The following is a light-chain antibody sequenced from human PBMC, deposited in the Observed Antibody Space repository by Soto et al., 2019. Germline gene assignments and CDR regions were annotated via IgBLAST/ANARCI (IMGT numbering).Light chain of an antibody. CDR2: DAS. Sequence: IQMTQSPSTLSASVGDRVTITCRASQSVRDWLAWYQQKPGKAPKLLIYDASRLESAVPSRFSGSGSQTEFTLTITSLQPDDFATYYFRHYNPYSGPFGQGTKVDIK. CDR1: QSVRDW. J-gene: IGKJ1*01. V-gene: IGKV1-5*01. CDR3: RHYNPYSGP.